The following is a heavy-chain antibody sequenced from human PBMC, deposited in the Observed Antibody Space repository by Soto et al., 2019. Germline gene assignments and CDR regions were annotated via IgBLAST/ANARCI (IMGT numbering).Heavy chain of an antibody. CDR3: ARVGPSREVPYPFEY. J-gene: IGHJ4*02. D-gene: IGHD1-26*01. V-gene: IGHV1-18*01. CDR1: GYTFSTYG. Sequence: QVDLVQSGPEVRKPGASVNVSCKASGYTFSTYGISWVRQAPGQGLEWMGWISAYNHYTNYAQKFQGRVTMTTDTSTNAAYMELRSLRSGDTAMYFCARVGPSREVPYPFEYWGPGTLVTVSS. CDR2: ISAYNHYT.